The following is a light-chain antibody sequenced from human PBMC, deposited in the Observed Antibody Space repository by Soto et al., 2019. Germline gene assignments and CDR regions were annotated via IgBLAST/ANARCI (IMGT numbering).Light chain of an antibody. V-gene: IGLV2-14*01. CDR3: GSYTSSSTLV. CDR1: SSDVAGYNY. Sequence: QSALTQPASVSGSPGQSITISCTGTSSDVAGYNYVSWYQQHPGKVPKLLIYEVSNRPSGVSNRFSGSKSGNTASLTISGLQAEDEADYYCGSYTSSSTLVFGTGTKLTVL. J-gene: IGLJ1*01. CDR2: EVS.